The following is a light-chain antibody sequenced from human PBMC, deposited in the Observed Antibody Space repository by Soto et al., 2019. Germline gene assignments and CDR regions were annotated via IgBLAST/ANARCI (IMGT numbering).Light chain of an antibody. CDR2: AAS. V-gene: IGKV1-39*01. Sequence: DIQMTQSPSSLSASVGDRVTITCRASQSISSYLNWYQQKPGKAPKLLIYAASSLQSGVPSRFSGIGSGTDFTLTISSLQPADFATYYCQQSYSTPSITFGQGTRLEIK. J-gene: IGKJ5*01. CDR3: QQSYSTPSIT. CDR1: QSISSY.